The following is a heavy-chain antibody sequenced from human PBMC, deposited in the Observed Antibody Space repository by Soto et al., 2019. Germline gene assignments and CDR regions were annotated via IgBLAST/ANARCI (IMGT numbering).Heavy chain of an antibody. CDR1: GGSISSGGYS. CDR3: ARFTASADHVFDY. D-gene: IGHD6-13*01. J-gene: IGHJ4*02. Sequence: SETLSLTCAVSGGSISSGGYSWSWIRQPPGKGLEWIGYIYHSGSTYYNPSLKSRVTISVDRSKNQFSLKLSSVTAADTAVYYCARFTASADHVFDYWGQGTLVTVSS. V-gene: IGHV4-30-2*01. CDR2: IYHSGST.